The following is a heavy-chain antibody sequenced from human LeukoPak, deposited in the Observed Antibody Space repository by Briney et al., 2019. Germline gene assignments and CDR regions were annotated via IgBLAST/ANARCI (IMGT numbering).Heavy chain of an antibody. D-gene: IGHD4-17*01. J-gene: IGHJ4*02. Sequence: SETLSLTCTVSGGSISSYYWSWIRQPAGKGLEWIGRIYTSGSTNYNPSLKSRVTISVDTSKNQFSLKLSSVTAADTAVYYCARHASTFNDYGYFDYWGQGTLVTVSS. CDR1: GGSISSYY. CDR2: IYTSGST. V-gene: IGHV4-4*07. CDR3: ARHASTFNDYGYFDY.